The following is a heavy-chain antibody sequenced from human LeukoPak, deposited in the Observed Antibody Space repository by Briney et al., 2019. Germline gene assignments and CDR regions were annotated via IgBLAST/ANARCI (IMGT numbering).Heavy chain of an antibody. CDR1: GYTFTSYG. CDR3: ARGHDYSNYPSPYYYYMDL. V-gene: IGHV1-18*01. D-gene: IGHD4-11*01. Sequence: ASVKVSCKASGYTFTSYGISWVRQAPGQGLEWMGWISAYNGNTNYAQKLQGRVTMTTDTSTSTAYMELRSLRSDDTAVYYCARGHDYSNYPSPYYYYMDLWGKGTTVTVSS. J-gene: IGHJ6*03. CDR2: ISAYNGNT.